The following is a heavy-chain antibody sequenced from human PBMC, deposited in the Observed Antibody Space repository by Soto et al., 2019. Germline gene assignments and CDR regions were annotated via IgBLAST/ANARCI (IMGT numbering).Heavy chain of an antibody. J-gene: IGHJ4*02. V-gene: IGHV3-23*01. CDR1: GFTFSSYA. Sequence: EVQLLESGGGLVQPGGSLRLSCAASGFTFSSYAMSWVRQAPGKGLEWVSTISGSGGSTYYADSVKGRFTFSRDNSKNTVYLQMNSLRAEDTAIYYCARDPGPSLDYWGQGTLVTVSS. CDR2: ISGSGGST. D-gene: IGHD1-7*01. CDR3: ARDPGPSLDY.